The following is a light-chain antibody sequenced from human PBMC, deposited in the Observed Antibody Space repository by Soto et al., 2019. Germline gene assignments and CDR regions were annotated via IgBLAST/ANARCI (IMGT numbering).Light chain of an antibody. CDR3: QQYKSYWT. V-gene: IGKV1-5*01. J-gene: IGKJ1*01. Sequence: DIQVTQSTSTLSASVGDRVTITCRASQSISSWLAWYQQEPGKAPKVLIYDASKLESGVPSRFSGSGSGTEFTLTITSLQPDDFATYYCQQYKSYWTFGQGTKVDI. CDR2: DAS. CDR1: QSISSW.